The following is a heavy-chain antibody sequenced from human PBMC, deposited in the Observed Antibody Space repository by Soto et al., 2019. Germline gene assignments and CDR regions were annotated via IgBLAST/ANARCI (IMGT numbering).Heavy chain of an antibody. CDR1: GFTFSSHG. CDR3: AKMTTATYYYFGMDV. CDR2: VSYDGSNK. D-gene: IGHD4-4*01. V-gene: IGHV3-30*18. J-gene: IGHJ6*02. Sequence: GGSLRLSCAASGFTFSSHGMHWVRQAPGKGLEWVALVSYDGSNKYYADSVKGRFTISRDNSKNTLYLQMNSLRAEDTAMYYCAKMTTATYYYFGMDVWGQGTTVTVSS.